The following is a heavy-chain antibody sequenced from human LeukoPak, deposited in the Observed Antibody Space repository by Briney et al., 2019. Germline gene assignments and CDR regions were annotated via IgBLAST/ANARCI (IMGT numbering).Heavy chain of an antibody. CDR1: GFTFSTYG. D-gene: IGHD2-2*01. CDR2: ISYDGSSQ. J-gene: IGHJ6*03. Sequence: GGSLRLSCAASGFTFSTYGMHWVRQAPGKGLEWVAVISYDGSSQYYADSVEGRFTISSDNSKNTLYLQMNSLRAEDTAVYYCARVGCSTSCYGFGYFYYYMDVWGKGTTVTVSS. V-gene: IGHV3-30*03. CDR3: ARVGCSTSCYGFGYFYYYMDV.